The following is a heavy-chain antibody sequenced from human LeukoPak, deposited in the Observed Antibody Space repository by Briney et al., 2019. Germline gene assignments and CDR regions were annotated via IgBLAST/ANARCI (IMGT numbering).Heavy chain of an antibody. Sequence: ASVKVSCKAFGGTFSSYAISWVRQAPGQGLEWMGGIIPIFGTANYAQKFQGRVTITTDESTSTAYMELSSLRSEDTAVYYCARDRGYSSSRRDYYYYYMDVWGKGTTVTVSS. CDR2: IIPIFGTA. CDR1: GGTFSSYA. J-gene: IGHJ6*03. CDR3: ARDRGYSSSRRDYYYYYMDV. D-gene: IGHD6-13*01. V-gene: IGHV1-69*05.